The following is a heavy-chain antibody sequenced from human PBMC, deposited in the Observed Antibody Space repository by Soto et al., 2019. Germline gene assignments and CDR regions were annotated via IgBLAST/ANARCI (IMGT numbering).Heavy chain of an antibody. D-gene: IGHD3-16*02. CDR2: IFPKFGTT. Sequence: QVQLVQSGAEVKKPGSSVKVSCKASGDTDTNYGISWVRQAPGQGLEWMGGIFPKFGTTYSAQKLQDRLTITADESTSTVYMQLSSLRLDDTGVYYCEAEMTFGKLSVVWGQGTTVTVSS. CDR1: GDTDTNYG. J-gene: IGHJ6*02. CDR3: EAEMTFGKLSVV. V-gene: IGHV1-69*01.